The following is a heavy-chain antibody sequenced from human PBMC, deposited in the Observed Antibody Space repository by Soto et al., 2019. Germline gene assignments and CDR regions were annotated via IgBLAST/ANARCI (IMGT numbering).Heavy chain of an antibody. CDR3: AKETYSGPLDY. D-gene: IGHD2-15*01. Sequence: QVQLVESGGGVVQPGRSLRLSCAASGFTFSSYGMHWVRQAPGKGLEWVAVISYDGSNKYYADSVKGRFTISRDNSKNTLHLQRNSLRAEDTAVYYCAKETYSGPLDYWGQGTLVTVSS. V-gene: IGHV3-30*18. J-gene: IGHJ4*02. CDR1: GFTFSSYG. CDR2: ISYDGSNK.